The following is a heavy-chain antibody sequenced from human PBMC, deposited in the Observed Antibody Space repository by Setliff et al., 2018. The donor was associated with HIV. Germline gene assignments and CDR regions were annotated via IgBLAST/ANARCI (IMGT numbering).Heavy chain of an antibody. CDR1: GGSISSGSYY. CDR3: ARSPSYYDSSGYTAFDI. D-gene: IGHD3-22*01. Sequence: SETLSLTCTVSGGSISSGSYYWSWIRQPAGKGLEWIGRIYTSGSTNYNPSLKSRVTISVDTSKNQFSLKLRSVTAADTAVYYCARSPSYYDSSGYTAFDIWGQGTMVTVSS. V-gene: IGHV4-61*02. CDR2: IYTSGST. J-gene: IGHJ3*02.